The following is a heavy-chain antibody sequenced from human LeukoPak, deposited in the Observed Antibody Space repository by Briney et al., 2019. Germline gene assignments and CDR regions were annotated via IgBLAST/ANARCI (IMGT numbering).Heavy chain of an antibody. V-gene: IGHV1-69*06. Sequence: SVKVSCKASGYTFTSYGISWVRQAPGQGLEWMGGIIPIFGTANYAQKFQGRVTITADKSTSTAYMELSSLRSVDTAVYYCARELRDTAMVTPWFAPWGQGTLVTVSS. D-gene: IGHD5-18*01. CDR2: IIPIFGTA. CDR3: ARELRDTAMVTPWFAP. J-gene: IGHJ5*02. CDR1: GYTFTSYG.